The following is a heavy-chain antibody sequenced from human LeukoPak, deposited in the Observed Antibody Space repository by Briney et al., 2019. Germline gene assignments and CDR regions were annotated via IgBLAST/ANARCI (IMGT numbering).Heavy chain of an antibody. Sequence: PGGSLRLSCETSGFTFTKFWMSWVRQAPGKGLEWVANIQEDGKKENYVDSVRGRFTISRDNAKNSLYLQMSSLRAEDTAVYYCAKDYSDYGDYEVYWGQGTLVTVSS. CDR1: GFTFTKFW. CDR2: IQEDGKKE. V-gene: IGHV3-7*01. D-gene: IGHD4-17*01. J-gene: IGHJ4*02. CDR3: AKDYSDYGDYEVY.